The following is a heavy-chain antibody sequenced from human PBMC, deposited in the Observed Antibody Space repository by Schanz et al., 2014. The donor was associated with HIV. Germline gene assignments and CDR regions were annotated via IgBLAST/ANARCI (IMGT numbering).Heavy chain of an antibody. CDR2: ISWNSGSI. Sequence: EVQLLESGGDLVQPGRSLRLSCAASGFTFDDYAMHWVRQAPGKGLEWVSGISWNSGSIGYGDSVKGRFTISRDNAKNSLYLQMNNLRSEDTALYYCAKDRGGGSGMVTNYYYGMDVWGQGTTVTVSS. CDR3: AKDRGGGSGMVTNYYYGMDV. V-gene: IGHV3-9*01. J-gene: IGHJ6*02. CDR1: GFTFDDYA. D-gene: IGHD5-18*01.